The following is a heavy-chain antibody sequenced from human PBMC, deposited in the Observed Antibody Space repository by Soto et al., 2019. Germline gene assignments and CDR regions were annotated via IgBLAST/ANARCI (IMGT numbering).Heavy chain of an antibody. D-gene: IGHD3-10*01. J-gene: IGHJ4*02. CDR2: IYNSGST. Sequence: QVQLQESGPGLVKPSQTLSLICTVSGGSISSGGYYWSWIRQRPGKAMAWIGYIYNSGSTYYSSSLERLLNISGATAKNQFSLTLSSVTAADPAVYYCARAKGRSFFDYWGQGTLVTVSS. CDR1: GGSISSGGYY. V-gene: IGHV4-31*01. CDR3: ARAKGRSFFDY.